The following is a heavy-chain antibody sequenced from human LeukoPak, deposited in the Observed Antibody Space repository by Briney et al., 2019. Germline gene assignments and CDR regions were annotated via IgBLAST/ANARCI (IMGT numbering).Heavy chain of an antibody. CDR1: GGSFSGYY. J-gene: IGHJ6*02. Sequence: SETLSLTCAVYGGSFSGYYWSWIRQPPGKGLEWIGEINHSGSTNYNPSLKSRVTISVDTSKNQFSLKLSSVTAADTAVYYCARPKSGLYGMDVWGQGTTVTVSS. CDR3: ARPKSGLYGMDV. V-gene: IGHV4-34*01. CDR2: INHSGST.